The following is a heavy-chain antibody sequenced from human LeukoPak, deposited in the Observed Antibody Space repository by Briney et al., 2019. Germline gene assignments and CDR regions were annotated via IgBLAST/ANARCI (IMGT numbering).Heavy chain of an antibody. V-gene: IGHV3-9*01. CDR3: AKAPSYSSGWPAEYFQH. CDR1: GFTFEDYA. J-gene: IGHJ1*01. D-gene: IGHD6-19*01. CDR2: ISWNSGSI. Sequence: QSGGSLRLSCAASGFTFEDYAMHWVRQAPGKGLEWVSDISWNSGSIDYADSVKGRFTISRDNAKNSLYLQMNSLRAEDTALYYCAKAPSYSSGWPAEYFQHWGQGTLVTVSS.